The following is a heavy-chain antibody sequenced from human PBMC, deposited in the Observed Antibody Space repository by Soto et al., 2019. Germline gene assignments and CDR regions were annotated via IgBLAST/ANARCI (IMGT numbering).Heavy chain of an antibody. CDR2: INHSGST. Sequence: PSETLSLTCAFYVVSFSGYYWSCIRHPPGKGLEWIGEINHSGSTNYNPSLKSRVTISVDTYKNQFSLKLSSVTAADTAVYYCARGCQYNWNSYNWFEPWGQGTLGIVSS. CDR3: ARGCQYNWNSYNWFEP. V-gene: IGHV4-34*01. CDR1: VVSFSGYY. J-gene: IGHJ5*02. D-gene: IGHD1-7*01.